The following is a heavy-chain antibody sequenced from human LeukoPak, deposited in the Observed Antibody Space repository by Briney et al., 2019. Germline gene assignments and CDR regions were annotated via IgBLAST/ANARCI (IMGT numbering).Heavy chain of an antibody. D-gene: IGHD3-9*01. V-gene: IGHV4-34*01. CDR3: AGYDILTGLWD. CDR1: GGSFRGYS. Sequence: SETLSLTCAVYGGSFRGYSWSWIRQPPGKGLEWIGEINHGGSTNYNPSLKSRVTISVDTSKNQFSLKLNSVTAADTAVYYCAGYDILTGLWDWNQGALVTVSS. CDR2: INHGGST. J-gene: IGHJ4*02.